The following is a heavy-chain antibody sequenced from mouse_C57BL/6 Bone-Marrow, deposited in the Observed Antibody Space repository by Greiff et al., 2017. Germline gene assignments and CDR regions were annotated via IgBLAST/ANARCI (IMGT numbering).Heavy chain of an antibody. Sequence: VKPGASVKMSCKASGYTFTSYWITWVKQRPGQGLEWIGDIYPGSGSTNYNEKFKSKATLTVDTSSSTAYMQVGSLTSEDSAVYYCARDYVSSYEGFDYWGQGTTLTVSS. V-gene: IGHV1-55*01. CDR3: ARDYVSSYEGFDY. D-gene: IGHD1-1*01. J-gene: IGHJ2*01. CDR2: IYPGSGST. CDR1: GYTFTSYW.